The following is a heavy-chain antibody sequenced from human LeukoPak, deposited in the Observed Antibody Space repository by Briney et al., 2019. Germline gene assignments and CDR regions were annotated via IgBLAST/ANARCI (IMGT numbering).Heavy chain of an antibody. CDR1: GFTFSSYW. D-gene: IGHD3-9*01. V-gene: IGHV3-7*01. CDR2: IKQDGSEK. J-gene: IGHJ4*02. Sequence: PGGSLRLSCAASGFTFSSYWMSWVRQAPGKGLEWVANIKQDGSEKYYVDSVKGRFTISRDNAKNSLYLQMNSLRAEDTAVNYCARDGLLRYFDWNYYYFDYWGQGTLVTVSS. CDR3: ARDGLLRYFDWNYYYFDY.